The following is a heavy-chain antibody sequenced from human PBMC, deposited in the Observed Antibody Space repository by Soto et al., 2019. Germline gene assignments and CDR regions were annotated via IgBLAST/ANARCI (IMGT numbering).Heavy chain of an antibody. V-gene: IGHV4-31*03. CDR2: IFYSGSF. CDR3: ARAPETPSILGVALPYFFDY. CDR1: GGSISSGTSY. J-gene: IGHJ4*02. D-gene: IGHD3-3*01. Sequence: QVQLQESGPGLVKPSQTLSLTCTVSGGSISSGTSYWSWIRQRPGKGLEWIGYIFYSGSFYYTPFRRGRVMILADTSKNQFTLRLSSVTAADTAVYYCARAPETPSILGVALPYFFDYWGQGALVTVSS.